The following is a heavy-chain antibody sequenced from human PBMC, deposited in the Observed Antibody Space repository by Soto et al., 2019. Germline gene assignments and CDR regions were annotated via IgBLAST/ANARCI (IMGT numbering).Heavy chain of an antibody. CDR1: GGTFTNYA. CDR2: IIPVFGTP. CDR3: ARERSVGYCITTTGPKPFCYYAMDV. V-gene: IGHV1-69*12. Sequence: QVQLVQSGAEVKKPGSSLKVSCKASGGTFTNYAFSWVRQAPGQGLEWMGGIIPVFGTPDYAQKFQGRVTITADESTRTASMELSSLISDDTAVYYCARERSVGYCITTTGPKPFCYYAMDVWGQGTTVTVSS. J-gene: IGHJ6*02. D-gene: IGHD2-2*01.